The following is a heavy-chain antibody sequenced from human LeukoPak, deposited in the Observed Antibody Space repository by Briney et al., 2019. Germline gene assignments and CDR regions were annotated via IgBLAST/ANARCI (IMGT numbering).Heavy chain of an antibody. CDR2: INHSGST. Sequence: SKTLSLTCAVYGGSFSGYYWSWIRQPPGKGLEWIGEINHSGSTNYNPSLKSRVTISVDTSKNQFSLKLSSVTAADTAVYYCARGRGTHYDYVWGSYRQTEFDYWGQGTLVTVSS. J-gene: IGHJ4*02. CDR3: ARGRGTHYDYVWGSYRQTEFDY. CDR1: GGSFSGYY. D-gene: IGHD3-16*02. V-gene: IGHV4-34*01.